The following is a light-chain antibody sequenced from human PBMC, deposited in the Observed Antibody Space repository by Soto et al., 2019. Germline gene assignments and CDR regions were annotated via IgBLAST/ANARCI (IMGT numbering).Light chain of an antibody. Sequence: EIMLTQSPGTLSLSPGERATLSCRASRSVSSSYLAWYQQKPGRAPRLLIYGASSRATGIPDRFTGSGSGTDFTLTISRLEPEDFAVYYCQQYGSSLYTFGQGTKLEIK. J-gene: IGKJ2*01. CDR3: QQYGSSLYT. V-gene: IGKV3-20*01. CDR2: GAS. CDR1: RSVSSSY.